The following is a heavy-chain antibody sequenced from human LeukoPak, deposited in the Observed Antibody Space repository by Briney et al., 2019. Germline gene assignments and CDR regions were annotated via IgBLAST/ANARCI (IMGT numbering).Heavy chain of an antibody. J-gene: IGHJ4*02. D-gene: IGHD1-26*01. CDR1: GYAFTGYY. V-gene: IGHV1-2*02. CDR2: IHPNSGGT. CDR3: AVLVGATLTPGNY. Sequence: GASVKVSCKASGYAFTGYYIHWVRQAPGQGLEWMGWIHPNSGGTNYAQKFQGRVTMTRDTSISTAYMELSRLRSDDTAVYYCAVLVGATLTPGNYWGQGTLVTVSS.